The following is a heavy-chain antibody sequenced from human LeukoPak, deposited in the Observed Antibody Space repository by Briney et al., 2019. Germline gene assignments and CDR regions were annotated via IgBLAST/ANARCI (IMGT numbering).Heavy chain of an antibody. CDR3: ARQSTYYGSGSYLRTNWFDP. V-gene: IGHV4-34*01. Sequence: SETLSLTCAVYGGSFSGYYWSWIRQPPGKGLEWIGEINHSGSTNYNPSLKSRVTISVDTSKNQFSLKLSSVTAADTAVYYCARQSTYYGSGSYLRTNWFDPWGQGTLVTVSS. J-gene: IGHJ5*02. CDR1: GGSFSGYY. D-gene: IGHD3-10*01. CDR2: INHSGST.